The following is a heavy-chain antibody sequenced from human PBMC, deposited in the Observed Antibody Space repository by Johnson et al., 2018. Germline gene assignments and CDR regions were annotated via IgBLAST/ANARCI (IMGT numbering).Heavy chain of an antibody. D-gene: IGHD3-3*01. J-gene: IGHJ1*01. V-gene: IGHV3-13*01. CDR1: GFTFSSYD. CDR2: IGTAVET. Sequence: VQLVQSGGGLVQPGGSRRLSCAASGFTFSSYDMHWVRQATGKGLDWVSAIGTAVETYYPGSVKGRFTISRENAKNTLYLQMNSLRDEDTALYYCAKAPVGWLGEGAEYFQHWGQCTLVTVSS. CDR3: AKAPVGWLGEGAEYFQH.